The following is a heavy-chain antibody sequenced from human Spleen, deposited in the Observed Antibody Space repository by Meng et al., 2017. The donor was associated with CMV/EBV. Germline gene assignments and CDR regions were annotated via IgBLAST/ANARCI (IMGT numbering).Heavy chain of an antibody. D-gene: IGHD3-3*01. CDR2: ISSSGSTI. CDR3: ARGFNYDFWSGPYFDY. J-gene: IGHJ4*02. CDR1: GFTFSDYY. Sequence: GESLKISCAASGFTFSDYYMSWIRQAPGKGLEWVSYISSSGSTIYYADSVKGRFTISRDNAKNSLYLQMNSLRAEDTAVYYCARGFNYDFWSGPYFDYWGQGTLVTVSS. V-gene: IGHV3-11*04.